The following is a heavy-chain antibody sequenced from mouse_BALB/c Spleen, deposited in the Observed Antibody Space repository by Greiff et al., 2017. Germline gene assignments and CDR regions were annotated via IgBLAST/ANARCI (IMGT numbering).Heavy chain of an antibody. CDR2: IYPYNGGT. CDR3: ARSEYYYGSSGYAMDY. Sequence: EVQLQQSGPELVKPGASVKISCKASGYTFTDYNMHWVKQSHGKSLEWIGYIYPYNGGTGYNQKFKSKATLTVDNSSSTAYMELRSLTSEDSAVYYCARSEYYYGSSGYAMDYWGQGTSVTVSS. CDR1: GYTFTDYN. D-gene: IGHD1-1*01. J-gene: IGHJ4*01. V-gene: IGHV1S29*02.